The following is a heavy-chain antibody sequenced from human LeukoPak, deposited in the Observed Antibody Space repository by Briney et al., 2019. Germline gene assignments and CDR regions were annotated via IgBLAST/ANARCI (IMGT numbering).Heavy chain of an antibody. V-gene: IGHV3-7*03. CDR3: ARYSSSGAFEI. CDR2: IKLDGSEK. D-gene: IGHD6-6*01. CDR1: GFPFSNYW. Sequence: GGSLVLSCVASGFPFSNYWMSWVRQAPGKGVEWVANIKLDGSEKKEVDSVKGRFTISRDNAKNSLYLQMSSLRAEDTAVYFCARYSSSGAFEIWGQGTMVAVSS. J-gene: IGHJ3*02.